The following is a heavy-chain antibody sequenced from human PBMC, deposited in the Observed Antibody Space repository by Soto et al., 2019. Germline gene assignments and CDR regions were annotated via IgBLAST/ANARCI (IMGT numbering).Heavy chain of an antibody. J-gene: IGHJ4*02. CDR3: ARDGSGH. Sequence: EVQLVESGGGLVQPGGSLRLSCAASGLTVSTNPMSWVRQAPGKWLEWVSVIYTGGDTHYADSVKGRFTISRDNSKNTVNLQMNSLRPEDTAVYYCARDGSGHWGQGTLVTVSS. CDR1: GLTVSTNP. V-gene: IGHV3-66*01. CDR2: IYTGGDT.